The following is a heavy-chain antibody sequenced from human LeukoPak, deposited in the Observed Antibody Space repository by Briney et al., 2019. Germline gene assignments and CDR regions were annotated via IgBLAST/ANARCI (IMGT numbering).Heavy chain of an antibody. CDR1: GFTVSTTY. CDR3: ARVCVVPGVSDASDI. Sequence: GGSLRLSCAASGFTVSTTYMSWVRQAPGKRLEWVSVIYSGGSTYYADSVKGRFTTARDNSKNTLYLQMNSLRAEDTAVYYCARVCVVPGVSDASDIWGQGTMVTVSS. D-gene: IGHD2-2*01. CDR2: IYSGGST. V-gene: IGHV3-53*01. J-gene: IGHJ3*02.